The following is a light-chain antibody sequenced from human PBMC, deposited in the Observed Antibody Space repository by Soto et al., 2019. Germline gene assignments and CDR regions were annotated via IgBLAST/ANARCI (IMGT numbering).Light chain of an antibody. J-gene: IGKJ2*01. CDR1: RSVSSSY. CDR3: QHYGSSPPYT. CDR2: GAS. V-gene: IGKV3-20*01. Sequence: IVLTQSPDTLSLSPGERATLYCRASRSVSSSYLAWYQHKAGQAPRLLISGASNRATDIPDRFSGSESGTDFTLTISRLEPEDFAVYYCQHYGSSPPYTFGQGTKLESK.